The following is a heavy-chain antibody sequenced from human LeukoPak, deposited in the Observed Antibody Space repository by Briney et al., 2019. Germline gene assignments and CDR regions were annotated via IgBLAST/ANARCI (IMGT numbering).Heavy chain of an antibody. Sequence: AASVKVSCKASGYTFTGYYTHWVRQAPGQGLEWMGWINPNSGGANYAQKFQGRVTMTRNTSISTAYMELSRLSSDGTAVYYCARGMLRGYSYLLAYWGQGTLVTVSS. V-gene: IGHV1-2*02. CDR2: INPNSGGA. CDR1: GYTFTGYY. CDR3: ARGMLRGYSYLLAY. D-gene: IGHD5-18*01. J-gene: IGHJ4*02.